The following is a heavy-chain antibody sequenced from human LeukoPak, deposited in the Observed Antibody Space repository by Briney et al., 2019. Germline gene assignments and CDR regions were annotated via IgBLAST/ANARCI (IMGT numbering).Heavy chain of an antibody. D-gene: IGHD2-2*01. V-gene: IGHV1-69*01. CDR1: GGTFSSYA. CDR2: MIPIFGTA. Sequence: SVKVSCKASGGTFSSYAISWVRQAPGQGLEWMGGMIPIFGTANYAQKFQGRVTITADESTSTAYMELSSLRSEDTAVYYCARARYQLLPQTNYYYYMDVWGKGTTVTVSS. CDR3: ARARYQLLPQTNYYYYMDV. J-gene: IGHJ6*03.